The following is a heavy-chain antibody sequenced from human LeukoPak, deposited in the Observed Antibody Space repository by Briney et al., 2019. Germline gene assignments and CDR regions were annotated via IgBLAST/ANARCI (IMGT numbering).Heavy chain of an antibody. CDR3: ARGVDY. V-gene: IGHV4-61*02. Sequence: SETLSLTCTVSGGSISSGSYYWGWLRQPAGKGLEWIGRIYTSGSTNYNPSLKSRVTISVDTSKNQFSLKLSSVTAADTAVYYCARGVDYWGQGTLVTVSS. CDR2: IYTSGST. J-gene: IGHJ4*02. CDR1: GGSISSGSYY.